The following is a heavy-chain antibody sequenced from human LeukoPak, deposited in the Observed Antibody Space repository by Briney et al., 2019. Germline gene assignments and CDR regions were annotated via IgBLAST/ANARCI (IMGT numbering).Heavy chain of an antibody. CDR2: IYYSGST. CDR1: GGSISSYY. D-gene: IGHD3-22*01. CDR3: ARESHHDSSGYFRPFDY. V-gene: IGHV4-59*01. J-gene: IGHJ4*02. Sequence: SETLSLTCTVSGGSISSYYWSWIRQPPGEGLEWIGYIYYSGSTNYNPSLKSRVTISVDTSKNQFSLKLSSVTAADTAVYYCARESHHDSSGYFRPFDYWGQGTLVTVSS.